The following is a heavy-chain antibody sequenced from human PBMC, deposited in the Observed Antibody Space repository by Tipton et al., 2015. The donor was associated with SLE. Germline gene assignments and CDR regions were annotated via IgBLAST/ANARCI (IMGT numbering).Heavy chain of an antibody. Sequence: GLVKPSETLSLNCSVSGGSMTDHYWTWIRQPPGKPVEWIGEINHSGGTNYNPSLKSRVTISVDTSKNQFSLKLSSVTAADTAVYYCASEILRDYGSAWGPDYWGQGTLVTVSS. CDR3: ASEILRDYGSAWGPDY. V-gene: IGHV4-34*01. CDR1: GGSMTDHY. CDR2: INHSGGT. J-gene: IGHJ4*02. D-gene: IGHD6-19*01.